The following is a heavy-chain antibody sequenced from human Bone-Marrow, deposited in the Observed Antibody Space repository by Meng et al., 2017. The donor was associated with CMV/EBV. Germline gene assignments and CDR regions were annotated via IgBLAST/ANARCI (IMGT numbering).Heavy chain of an antibody. V-gene: IGHV3-48*04. D-gene: IGHD4-11*01. CDR3: AREQDSNGGFDY. CDR2: ISSSGSTI. J-gene: IGHJ4*02. Sequence: GESLKISCAASGFTFSSYGMHWVRQAPGKGLEWVSYISSSGSTIYYADSVKGRFTISRDNAKNSLYLQMNSLRAEDTAVYYCAREQDSNGGFDYWGQGTLVTVSS. CDR1: GFTFSSYG.